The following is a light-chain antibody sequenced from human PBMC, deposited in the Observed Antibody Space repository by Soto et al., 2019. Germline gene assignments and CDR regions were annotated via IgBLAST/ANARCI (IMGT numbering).Light chain of an antibody. CDR3: QQFYITPYT. V-gene: IGKV4-1*01. J-gene: IGKJ5*01. Sequence: DIVMTQSPDSLAVSLGERATINCKSSQTVLYSSNNKNHFAWYQQKPGQPPKLLFYWASTREAGVPARFSGSGSGTDFTLTISSLQAEDVAVYYCQQFYITPYTFGQGTRLEIK. CDR2: WAS. CDR1: QTVLYSSNNKNH.